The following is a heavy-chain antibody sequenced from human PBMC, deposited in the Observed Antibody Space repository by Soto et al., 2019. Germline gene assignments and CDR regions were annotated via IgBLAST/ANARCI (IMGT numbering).Heavy chain of an antibody. CDR2: INPSGGST. CDR1: GYTFTSYY. J-gene: IGHJ4*02. D-gene: IGHD1-20*01. Sequence: QVQLVQSGAEVKKPGASVKVSCKASGYTFTSYYMHWVRQSPGQGLEWMGIINPSGGSTSYAQKFQVRVTITRDTSTSTVYMERRSLISEDKAVYYCARIPRYNWNESDLDYWGQGTLVTVSS. V-gene: IGHV1-46*01. CDR3: ARIPRYNWNESDLDY.